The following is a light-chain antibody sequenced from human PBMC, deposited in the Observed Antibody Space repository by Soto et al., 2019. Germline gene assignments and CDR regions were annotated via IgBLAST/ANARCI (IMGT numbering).Light chain of an antibody. Sequence: EVVLTRSPGTLSLSPGDRATLSCRASQSVSSDYLAWYQQRPGQAPRLLMYSTSSRATGFPDRFTGSGSGTDFSLTISRLEPEDFAVYYCQQYGSTPLTFGGGTKVEIK. CDR1: QSVSSDY. CDR2: STS. J-gene: IGKJ4*01. CDR3: QQYGSTPLT. V-gene: IGKV3-20*01.